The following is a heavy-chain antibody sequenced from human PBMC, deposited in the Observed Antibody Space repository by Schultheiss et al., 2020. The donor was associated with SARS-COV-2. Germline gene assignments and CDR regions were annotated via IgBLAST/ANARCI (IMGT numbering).Heavy chain of an antibody. V-gene: IGHV4-34*01. J-gene: IGHJ6*03. Sequence: ESLKISCAVYGGSFSGYYWSWIRQPPGKGLEWIGRIYTSGSTNYNPSLKSRVTISVDTSKNQFSLKLSSVTAADTAVYYCARRGAVVVPAAISYYYYYYMDVWGKGTTVTVSS. CDR1: GGSFSGYY. D-gene: IGHD2-2*01. CDR3: ARRGAVVVPAAISYYYYYYMDV. CDR2: IYTSGST.